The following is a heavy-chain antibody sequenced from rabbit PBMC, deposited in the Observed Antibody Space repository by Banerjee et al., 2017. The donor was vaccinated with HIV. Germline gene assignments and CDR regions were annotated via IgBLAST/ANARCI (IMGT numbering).Heavy chain of an antibody. CDR2: IDTNDGDT. J-gene: IGHJ2*01. CDR3: ARDSNDWCFDV. CDR1: GFSFSSNW. D-gene: IGHD4-1*01. Sequence: LEESGGGLVKPGGTLTLTCTVSGFSFSSNWICWVRQAPGKGLEWIACIDTNDGDTDYANWPKGRFTISKTSSTTVTLQMTSLTAADTATYFCARDSNDWCFDVWGPGTLVTVS. V-gene: IGHV1S45*01.